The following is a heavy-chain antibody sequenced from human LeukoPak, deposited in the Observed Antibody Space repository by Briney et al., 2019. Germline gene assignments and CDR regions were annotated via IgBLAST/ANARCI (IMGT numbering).Heavy chain of an antibody. CDR3: AKGSRYCSSTSCYMAGDAFDI. V-gene: IGHV3-23*01. J-gene: IGHJ3*02. CDR1: GFTFSSYA. D-gene: IGHD2-2*02. Sequence: GGSLRLPCAASGFTFSSYAMSWVRQAPGKGLEWVSAISGSGGSTYYADSVKGRFTISRDNSKNTLYLQMSSLRAEDTAVYYCAKGSRYCSSTSCYMAGDAFDIWGQGTMVTVSS. CDR2: ISGSGGST.